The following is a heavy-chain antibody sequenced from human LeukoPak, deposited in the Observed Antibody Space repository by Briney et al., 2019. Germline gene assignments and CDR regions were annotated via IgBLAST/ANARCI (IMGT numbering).Heavy chain of an antibody. Sequence: SETLSLTCTVSGVSISIYHWSWIRQSPGKGLEWIAYSSYSGSPNYNPSLKSRVTTSVDMSKNQFSLKLSSVTPADTAVYYCARGTYSSGRKFYYYYYYLDVWGKGTTVTISS. CDR2: SSYSGSP. CDR3: ARGTYSSGRKFYYYYYYLDV. V-gene: IGHV4-59*01. CDR1: GVSISIYH. D-gene: IGHD6-19*01. J-gene: IGHJ6*03.